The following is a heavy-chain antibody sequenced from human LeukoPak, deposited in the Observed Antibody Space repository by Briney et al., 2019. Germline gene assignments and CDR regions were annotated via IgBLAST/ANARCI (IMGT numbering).Heavy chain of an antibody. CDR1: GGSISSYY. CDR2: IYYSGST. CDR3: ASSRLRFYDRAHGSFDI. Sequence: SETLSLTCTVSGGSISSYYWSWIRQPPGKGLEWIGYIYYSGSTNYNPSLKSRVTISVDTSKNQFSLKLSSVTAADTAVYYCASSRLRFYDRAHGSFDIWGQGTMVTVSS. J-gene: IGHJ3*02. V-gene: IGHV4-59*01. D-gene: IGHD3-22*01.